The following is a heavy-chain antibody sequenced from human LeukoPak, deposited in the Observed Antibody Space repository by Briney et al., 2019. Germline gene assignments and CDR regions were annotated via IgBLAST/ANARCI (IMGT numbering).Heavy chain of an antibody. CDR3: ASSWYYYYYYIDV. CDR1: GFTFSSYW. CDR2: IKQDGSGK. D-gene: IGHD6-13*01. J-gene: IGHJ6*03. V-gene: IGHV3-7*01. Sequence: GGSLRLSCAASGFTFSSYWMSWVRQAPGKGLEWVANIKQDGSGKYYVDSVKGRFTISRDKAKNSLYLQMNSLRAEDTAVYYFASSWYYYYYYIDVWGKGTTVTVSS.